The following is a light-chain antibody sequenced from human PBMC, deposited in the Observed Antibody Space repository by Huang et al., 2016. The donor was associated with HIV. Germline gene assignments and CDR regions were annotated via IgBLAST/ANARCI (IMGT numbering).Light chain of an antibody. CDR3: QQYNTYPWT. J-gene: IGKJ1*01. CDR1: QSISYS. CDR2: DAS. Sequence: DIQMTQSPSTLSASVGDRVTITCRATQSISYSLAWYQQKPGNAPKLLIYDASNLEGWVPSRFSGSGSGTEFTLTISSLQPDDFATYYCQQYNTYPWTFGQGTKVEIK. V-gene: IGKV1-5*01.